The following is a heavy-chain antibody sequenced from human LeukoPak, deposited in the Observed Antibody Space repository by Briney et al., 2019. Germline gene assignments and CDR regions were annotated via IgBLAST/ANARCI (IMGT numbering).Heavy chain of an antibody. CDR3: ARGAGSSISKYYFDY. CDR2: INPNSGGT. D-gene: IGHD6-6*01. CDR1: GYTFTGYY. J-gene: IGHJ4*02. Sequence: ASVKVSCKASGYTFTGYYMHWVRQAPGQGLEWMGWINPNSGGTNCAQKFQGWVTMTRDTSISTAYMELSRLRSDDTAVYYCARGAGSSISKYYFDYWGQGTLVTVSS. V-gene: IGHV1-2*04.